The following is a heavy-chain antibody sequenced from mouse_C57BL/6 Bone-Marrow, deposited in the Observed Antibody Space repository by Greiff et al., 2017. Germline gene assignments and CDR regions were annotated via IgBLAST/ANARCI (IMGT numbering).Heavy chain of an antibody. CDR3: ARETTPSWFAY. V-gene: IGHV5-17*01. D-gene: IGHD1-1*01. Sequence: EVQLVESGGGLVKPGGSLKLSCAASGFTFSDYGMHWVRQAPEKGLEWVAYISSGSSTIYYADTVKGRFTISRDNAKNTLFLQMTSLRSEDTAMYYCARETTPSWFAYWGQGTLVTVSA. CDR2: ISSGSSTI. J-gene: IGHJ3*01. CDR1: GFTFSDYG.